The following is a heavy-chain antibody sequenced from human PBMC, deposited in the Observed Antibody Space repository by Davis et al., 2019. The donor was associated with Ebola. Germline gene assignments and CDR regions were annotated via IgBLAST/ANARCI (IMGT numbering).Heavy chain of an antibody. CDR3: ASLYYDFWSGGYYYYGMDV. CDR1: GGSFSGYY. V-gene: IGHV4-34*01. D-gene: IGHD3-3*01. J-gene: IGHJ6*02. CDR2: INHSGST. Sequence: SETLSLTCAVYGGSFSGYYWSWIRQPPGKGLEWIGEINHSGSTYYNPSLKSRVTISVDTSKNQFSLKLSSVTAADTAVYYCASLYYDFWSGGYYYYGMDVWGQGTTVTVSS.